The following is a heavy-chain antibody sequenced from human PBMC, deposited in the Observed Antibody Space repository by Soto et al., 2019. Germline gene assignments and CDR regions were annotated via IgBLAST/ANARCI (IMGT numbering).Heavy chain of an antibody. CDR2: ISGRDDTT. CDR3: EGSWT. J-gene: IGHJ3*01. V-gene: IGHV3-23*01. CDR1: GFSVRGYG. Sequence: VQLMESGGDLTQPGGSLRLSCAASGFSVRGYGMSWVRQAPGKALEWVSGISGRDDTTYYTDSVRGRFTISKDTAKNTLYLQINSLRVEDTAVYYCEGSWTWGQGTVVTVSS. D-gene: IGHD5-12*01.